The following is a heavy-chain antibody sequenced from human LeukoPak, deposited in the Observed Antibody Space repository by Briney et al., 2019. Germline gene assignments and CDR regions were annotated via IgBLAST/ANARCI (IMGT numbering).Heavy chain of an antibody. CDR2: ISYDGSNK. V-gene: IGHV3-30*18. J-gene: IGHJ4*02. CDR1: GFTFSSYG. D-gene: IGHD1-1*01. Sequence: GGSLRLSCAASGFTFSSYGMHWVRQAPGKGLEWVAVISYDGSNKYYADSVKGRFTISRDNSKNTLYLQMNSLRAEDTAVYYCAKLMDNWNDEGGFDYWGQGTLVTVSS. CDR3: AKLMDNWNDEGGFDY.